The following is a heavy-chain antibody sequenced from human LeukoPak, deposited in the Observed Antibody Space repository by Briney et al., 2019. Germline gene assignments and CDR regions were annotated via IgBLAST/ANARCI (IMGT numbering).Heavy chain of an antibody. D-gene: IGHD2-15*01. CDR2: IYYSGST. CDR1: GGSISSYY. V-gene: IGHV4-59*01. J-gene: IGHJ4*02. CDR3: ARTHLEGFIFDY. Sequence: SETLSLTCTVSGGSISSYYWSWIRQPPGKGLGWIGYIYYSGSTNYNPSLKSRVTISVDTSKNQFSLKLSSVTAADTAVYYCARTHLEGFIFDYWGQGTLVTVSS.